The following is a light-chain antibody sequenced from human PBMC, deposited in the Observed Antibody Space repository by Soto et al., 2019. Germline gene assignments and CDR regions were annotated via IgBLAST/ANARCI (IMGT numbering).Light chain of an antibody. CDR2: GNS. CDR1: SSNIGAGYD. V-gene: IGLV1-40*01. J-gene: IGLJ3*02. CDR3: QSYDSSLSGWV. Sequence: QSVLTQPPSVSGAPGQRVTISCTGSSSNIGAGYDVHWYQQLPGTAPKHLIYGNSNRPSGVPDRFSGSKSGTSASLAITGLQAEDEADYYCQSYDSSLSGWVFGGGTKLT.